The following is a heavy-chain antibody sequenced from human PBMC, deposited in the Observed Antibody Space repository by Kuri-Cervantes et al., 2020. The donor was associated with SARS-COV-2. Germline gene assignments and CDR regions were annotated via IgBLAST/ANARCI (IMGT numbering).Heavy chain of an antibody. D-gene: IGHD3/OR15-3a*01. J-gene: IGHJ6*03. CDR3: ARGGWTKARAYYYYYYMDV. V-gene: IGHV1-69*05. CDR1: GGTFSSYA. Sequence: SVKVSCKASGGTFSSYATSWVRQAPGQGLEWMGGIIPIFGTANYAQKFQGRVTITTDESTSTAYMELSSLRSEDTAVYYCARGGWTKARAYYYYYYMDVWGKGTTVTVSS. CDR2: IIPIFGTA.